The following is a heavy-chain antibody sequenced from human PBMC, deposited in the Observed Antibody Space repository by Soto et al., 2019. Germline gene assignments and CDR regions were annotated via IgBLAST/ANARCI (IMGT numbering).Heavy chain of an antibody. V-gene: IGHV4-61*08. CDR1: GDSVTSGDYY. J-gene: IGHJ4*01. CDR2: IYYSGNT. Sequence: SETLSLTCTVSGDSVTSGDYYWSLIRQPPGKGLEWIGYIYYSGNTNHSPSLKSRVAISLDTSNNQFSLKLSSVTAADTAVHFGARITVDTHVSYWVDHWGQGTLV. CDR3: ARITVDTHVSYWVDH. D-gene: IGHD1-26*01.